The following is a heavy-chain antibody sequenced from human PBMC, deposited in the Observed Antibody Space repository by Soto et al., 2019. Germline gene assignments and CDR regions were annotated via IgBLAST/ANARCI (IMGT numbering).Heavy chain of an antibody. J-gene: IGHJ6*02. V-gene: IGHV1-2*02. CDR2: INPNSGGT. D-gene: IGHD3-3*01. CDR1: GYTFTGYY. CDR3: ARETVLRFLEWSHYYYGMDV. Sequence: ASVKVSCKASGYTFTGYYMHWVRQAPGQGLEWMGWINPNSGGTNYAQKFQGRVTMTRDTSISTAYMELSRLRSDDTAVYYCARETVLRFLEWSHYYYGMDVWGQGTTVTVSS.